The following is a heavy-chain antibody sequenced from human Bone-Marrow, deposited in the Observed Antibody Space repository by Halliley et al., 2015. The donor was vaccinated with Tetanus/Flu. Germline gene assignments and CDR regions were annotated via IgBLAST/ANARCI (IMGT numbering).Heavy chain of an antibody. Sequence: LSLTCAVYGGPFIDYYWNWIRQSPGKGPEWIGEITYGGSTNYNPSLKSRVTILQDSVKKQFSLKLTSVTAADTAVYYCARGGVGGYRDDLDNWGPGTRVTVSS. CDR2: ITYGGST. CDR3: ARGGVGGYRDDLDN. CDR1: GGPFIDYY. V-gene: IGHV4-34*01. J-gene: IGHJ4*02. D-gene: IGHD3-16*02.